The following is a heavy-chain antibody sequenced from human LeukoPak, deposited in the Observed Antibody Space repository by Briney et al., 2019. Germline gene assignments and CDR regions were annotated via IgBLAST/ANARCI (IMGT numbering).Heavy chain of an antibody. J-gene: IGHJ5*02. CDR2: IYTSGST. CDR1: GGSISSGTYY. CDR3: ARHGGRAAAGWGDNWFDP. Sequence: PSETLSLTCTVSGGSISSGTYYWSWVRQPAGKGLEWIGRIYTSGSTNYNPSLRSRVTISVDTSKNQFSLKLSSVTAADTAVYYCARHGGRAAAGWGDNWFDPWGQGTLVTVSS. V-gene: IGHV4-61*02. D-gene: IGHD6-13*01.